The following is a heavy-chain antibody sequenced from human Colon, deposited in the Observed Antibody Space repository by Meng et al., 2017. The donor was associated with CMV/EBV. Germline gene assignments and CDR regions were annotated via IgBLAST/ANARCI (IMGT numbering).Heavy chain of an antibody. CDR3: ARLNGGNSGDWFDP. D-gene: IGHD4-23*01. Sequence: SGFPFTSYSFTCVRQAPGQGLEWLGWISAYNGNTNYAQIVQGRVTMTTDPSTTTAYMELTDLRSDDTAVYYCARLNGGNSGDWFDPWGQGTLVTVSS. J-gene: IGHJ5*02. V-gene: IGHV1-18*04. CDR1: GFPFTSYS. CDR2: ISAYNGNT.